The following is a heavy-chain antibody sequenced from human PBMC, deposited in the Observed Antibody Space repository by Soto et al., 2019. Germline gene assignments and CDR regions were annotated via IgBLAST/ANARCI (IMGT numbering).Heavy chain of an antibody. Sequence: PGGSLRLSCAASGFTFSSYGMHWVRQAPGKGLEWVAVISYDGSNKYYADSVKGRFTISRDNSKNTLYLQMNSLRAEDTAVYYCAKVLAVTTFGFYYYRMDVWGPGTTVTVSS. CDR1: GFTFSSYG. V-gene: IGHV3-30*18. CDR3: AKVLAVTTFGFYYYRMDV. J-gene: IGHJ6*02. CDR2: ISYDGSNK. D-gene: IGHD4-4*01.